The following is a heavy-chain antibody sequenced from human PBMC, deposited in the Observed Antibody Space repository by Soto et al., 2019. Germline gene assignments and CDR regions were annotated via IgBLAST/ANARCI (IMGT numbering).Heavy chain of an antibody. J-gene: IGHJ4*02. CDR3: ARGSGDIVVVPAAHFDY. CDR2: ISSSSSYI. V-gene: IGHV3-21*01. Sequence: GGSLRLSCAASAFTFSDYYMGWVRQAPGKGLEWVSSISSSSSYIYYADSVKGRFTISRDNAKNSLYLQMNSLRAEDTAVYYCARGSGDIVVVPAAHFDYWGQGTLVTVSS. CDR1: AFTFSDYY. D-gene: IGHD2-2*01.